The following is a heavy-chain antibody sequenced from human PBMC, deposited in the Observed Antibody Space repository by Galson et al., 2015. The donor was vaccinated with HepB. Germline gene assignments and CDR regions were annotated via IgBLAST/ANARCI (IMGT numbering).Heavy chain of an antibody. J-gene: IGHJ6*03. CDR2: INAGNGNT. Sequence: SVKVSCKASGYTFTSYAMHWVRQAPGQRLEWMGWINAGNGNTKYSQKFQGRVTITRDTSASTAYMELSSLRSEDTAVYYCARDGVAARWGIAARKGYYYYYMDVWGKGTTVTVSS. CDR1: GYTFTSYA. V-gene: IGHV1-3*01. CDR3: ARDGVAARWGIAARKGYYYYYMDV. D-gene: IGHD6-6*01.